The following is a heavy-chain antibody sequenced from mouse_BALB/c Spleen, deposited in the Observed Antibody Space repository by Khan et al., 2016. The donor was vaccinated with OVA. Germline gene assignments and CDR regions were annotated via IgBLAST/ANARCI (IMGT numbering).Heavy chain of an antibody. CDR3: TRHGYVAWFTY. J-gene: IGHJ3*01. CDR1: GYSFTSYY. Sequence: VQLEESGPELMKPGASVKISCKASGYSFTSYYIHWVKESHGKSLEWIGYIDPFSGGTTYNQKFKGKATLTVDKSSSTAYMHLSNLTSEDSAVYNCTRHGYVAWFTYWGQGTLVTVSA. D-gene: IGHD2-2*01. V-gene: IGHV1S135*01. CDR2: IDPFSGGT.